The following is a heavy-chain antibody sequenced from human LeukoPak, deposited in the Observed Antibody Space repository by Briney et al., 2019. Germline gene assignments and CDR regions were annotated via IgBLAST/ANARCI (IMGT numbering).Heavy chain of an antibody. CDR3: ARDRVGATDYFDY. CDR1: GFTFSSYA. J-gene: IGHJ4*02. V-gene: IGHV3-30-3*01. Sequence: GGSLRLSCAASGFTFSSYAMHWVRQAPGKGLEWVAVISYDGSNKYYADSMKGRFTISRDNSENTLYLQMNSLRAEDTAVYYCARDRVGATDYFDYWGQGTLVTVSS. CDR2: ISYDGSNK. D-gene: IGHD1-26*01.